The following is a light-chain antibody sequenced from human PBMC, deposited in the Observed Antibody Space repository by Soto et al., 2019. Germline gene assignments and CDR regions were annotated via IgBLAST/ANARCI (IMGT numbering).Light chain of an antibody. J-gene: IGKJ2*01. CDR3: QQYGSSPS. V-gene: IGKV3D-20*01. Sequence: EKVMTQSPATLSVSPGETATLSCRASQSVTNNYLAWYQQKPGLAPRLLIHDVSTRATGIPARFSGSGSGTEFTLTISSLQSEDFAVYYCQQYGSSPSFGQGTKLEIK. CDR1: QSVTNNY. CDR2: DVS.